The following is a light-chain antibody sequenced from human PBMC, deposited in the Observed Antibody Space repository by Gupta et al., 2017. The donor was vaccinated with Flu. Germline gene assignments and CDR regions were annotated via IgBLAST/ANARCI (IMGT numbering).Light chain of an antibody. CDR2: CAS. CDR1: PSVISYPDNTSS. J-gene: IGKJ4*01. CDR3: LHYYSDPLT. Sequence: FHGERATIDCTSSPSVISYPDNTSSSSCYPENPGPTPQLLIYCASTRAPRVPDRFSGSGSRTDFPLTITRPHGEDLAVYYGLHYYSDPLTFGGGTKVEIK. V-gene: IGKV4-1*01.